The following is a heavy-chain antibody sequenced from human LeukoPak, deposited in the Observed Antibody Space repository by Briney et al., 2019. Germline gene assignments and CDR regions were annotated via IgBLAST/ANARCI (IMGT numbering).Heavy chain of an antibody. D-gene: IGHD1-1*01. J-gene: IGHJ5*02. CDR2: INHSGST. CDR1: GGSFSGYY. Sequence: PSETLSLTCAVYGGSFSGYYWSWIRQPPGKGLEWIGEINHSGSTNYNPSLKSRVTISVDTSKNQFSLKLSSVTAADTAVYYCARRRLKLERQGRFDPWGQGTLVTVSS. CDR3: ARRRLKLERQGRFDP. V-gene: IGHV4-34*01.